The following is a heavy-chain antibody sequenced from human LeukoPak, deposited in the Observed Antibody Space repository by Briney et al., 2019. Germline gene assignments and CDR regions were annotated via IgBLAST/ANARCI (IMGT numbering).Heavy chain of an antibody. CDR1: GDSVSSNTAS. J-gene: IGHJ6*02. CDR2: TYYRSKWYN. CDR3: TRGGQGMGV. Sequence: SQTLSLTCAISGDSVSSNTASWHWIRQSPSSGLEWLGRTYYRSKWYNNYALSVKSRITINPDTSKNQFSLQLNSVTPEDTAVYYRTRGGQGMGVWGQGTTVTVSS. V-gene: IGHV6-1*01.